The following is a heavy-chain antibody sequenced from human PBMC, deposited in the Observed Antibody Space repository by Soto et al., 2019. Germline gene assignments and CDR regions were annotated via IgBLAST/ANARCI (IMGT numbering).Heavy chain of an antibody. V-gene: IGHV1-2*04. D-gene: IGHD1-26*01. J-gene: IGHJ3*02. Sequence: ASVKVSCKASGYSFTNYDLHWVRQAPGQGLEWMGWINPNSGGTNYAQKFQGWVTMTRDTSISTAYMELSRLRSDDTAVYYCARSPAGSYDATAFDIWGQGTMVTVSS. CDR1: GYSFTNYD. CDR3: ARSPAGSYDATAFDI. CDR2: INPNSGGT.